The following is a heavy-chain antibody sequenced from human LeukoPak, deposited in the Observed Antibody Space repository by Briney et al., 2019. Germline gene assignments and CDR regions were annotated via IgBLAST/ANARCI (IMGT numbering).Heavy chain of an antibody. D-gene: IGHD3-22*01. CDR1: GFTFSDYW. V-gene: IGHV3-74*01. Sequence: PGGSLRLSCAASGFTFSDYWMHWVRQAPGKGLVWVSRIKSDGGLTNYADSVKGRFTISRDNTKNTLYLQMNSLRAEDTAVYYCAKESSGNYYDYWGQGTLVTVSS. J-gene: IGHJ4*02. CDR2: IKSDGGLT. CDR3: AKESSGNYYDY.